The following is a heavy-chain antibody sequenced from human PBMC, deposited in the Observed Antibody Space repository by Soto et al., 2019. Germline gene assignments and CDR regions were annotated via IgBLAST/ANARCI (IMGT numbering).Heavy chain of an antibody. CDR2: ISGSGGST. J-gene: IGHJ4*02. D-gene: IGHD6-19*01. Sequence: EMQLLESGGGLVQPGGSLRLSCAASGFTFSSFAMSWVRQAPGKGLDWVSAISGSGGSTYSADSVKGRFTISRDKSKNSQYLQMSSLRAEDTAVYYCARGISAGKGSPPDFWGQGSLVTFSS. V-gene: IGHV3-23*01. CDR1: GFTFSSFA. CDR3: ARGISAGKGSPPDF.